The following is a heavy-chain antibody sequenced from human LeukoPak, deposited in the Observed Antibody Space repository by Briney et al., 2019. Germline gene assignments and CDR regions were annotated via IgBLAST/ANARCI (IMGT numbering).Heavy chain of an antibody. Sequence: PSETLSLTCAVYGGSFSGYYWSWIRQPPGKGLEWIGEINHSGSTNYNPSLKSRVTISVDTSKNQFSLKLSSVTAADTAVYYCARHTTPGSGYDYVDYWGQGSLVTVSS. CDR3: ARHTTPGSGYDYVDY. V-gene: IGHV4-34*01. CDR2: INHSGST. J-gene: IGHJ4*02. CDR1: GGSFSGYY. D-gene: IGHD5-12*01.